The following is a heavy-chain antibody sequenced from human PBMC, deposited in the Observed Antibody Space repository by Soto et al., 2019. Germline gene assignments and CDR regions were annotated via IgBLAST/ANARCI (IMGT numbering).Heavy chain of an antibody. V-gene: IGHV4-59*01. CDR2: IYDTGISGYTPST. J-gene: IGHJ6*02. CDR1: GGSITSSY. Sequence: SETLSLTCTVSGGSITSSYWSWIRRPPGKGLEWIAYIYDTGISGYTPSTSYNPSLKSRVTTSVDTSKSQFSLQLTSVTAADTAVYYCARGEDAFFYYGLDVWGQGITVTGSS. CDR3: ARGEDAFFYYGLDV.